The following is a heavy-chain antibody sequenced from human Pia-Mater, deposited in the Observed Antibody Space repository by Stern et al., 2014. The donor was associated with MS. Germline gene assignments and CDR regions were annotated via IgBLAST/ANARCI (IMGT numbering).Heavy chain of an antibody. J-gene: IGHJ4*02. Sequence: QVQLVQSGSELKKPGASLKVSCKASGYTFTNYAMNWVRQAPGQGLEWMGWLNPNKGNAMYAQGFTGRFVFSLDTSVSTAYLQISSLKAEDTAVYYCARDKNAYGYGGTDYWGQGTLVTVSS. CDR3: ARDKNAYGYGGTDY. CDR2: LNPNKGNA. CDR1: GYTFTNYA. V-gene: IGHV7-4-1*02. D-gene: IGHD5-18*01.